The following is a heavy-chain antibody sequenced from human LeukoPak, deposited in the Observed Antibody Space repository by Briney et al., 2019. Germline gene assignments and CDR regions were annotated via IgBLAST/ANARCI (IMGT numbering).Heavy chain of an antibody. CDR1: GASITSHP. CDR3: ARDLDSYGSFDY. CDR2: IYYSGST. V-gene: IGHV4-31*11. D-gene: IGHD5-18*01. J-gene: IGHJ4*02. Sequence: SGTLSLTCAVSGASITSHPWNWVRQHPGKGLEWIGYIYYSGSTYYNPSLKSRVTISVDTSKNQFSLKLSSVTAADTAVYYCARDLDSYGSFDYWGQGTLVTVSS.